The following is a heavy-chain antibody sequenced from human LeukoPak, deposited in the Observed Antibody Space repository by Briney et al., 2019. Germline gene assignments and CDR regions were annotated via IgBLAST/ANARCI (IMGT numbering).Heavy chain of an antibody. CDR2: INHSGST. D-gene: IGHD2-8*01. CDR3: ASGDGLDY. J-gene: IGHJ4*02. CDR1: GESFSGYY. Sequence: SETLSLTCAVYGESFSGYYWSWIRQYPWKGLEWIGEINHSGSTNYNPSLKSRVTISVNTSKNQFSLKLTSVTAADTAVYYCASGDGLDYWGQGTLVTVSS. V-gene: IGHV4-34*01.